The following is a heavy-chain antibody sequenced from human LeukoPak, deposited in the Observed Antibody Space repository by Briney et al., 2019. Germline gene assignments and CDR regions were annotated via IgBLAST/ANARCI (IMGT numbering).Heavy chain of an antibody. D-gene: IGHD1-1*01. CDR1: GFTFSSYG. V-gene: IGHV3-33*01. CDR3: ARAYNWNEDNWFDP. J-gene: IGHJ5*02. CDR2: IWYDGSNK. Sequence: PGRSLRLSCAASGFTFSSYGMHWVRQAPGKGLEWVAVIWYDGSNKYYADSVKGRFTISRDNSKKTLYLQMNSLRAEDTAVYYCARAYNWNEDNWFDPWGQGTLVTVSS.